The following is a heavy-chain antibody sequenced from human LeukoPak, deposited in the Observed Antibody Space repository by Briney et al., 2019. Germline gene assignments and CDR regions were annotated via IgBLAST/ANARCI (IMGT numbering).Heavy chain of an antibody. Sequence: ASVKVSCKTSGYTFTSYDINWVRQAPGQGLEWMGRIIPILGIANYAQKFQGRVTITADKSTSTAYMELSSLRSEDTAVYYCARDRVFGVVIIPRYYYGMDVWGQGTTVTVS. J-gene: IGHJ6*02. CDR1: GYTFTSYD. V-gene: IGHV1-69*04. CDR3: ARDRVFGVVIIPRYYYGMDV. CDR2: IIPILGIA. D-gene: IGHD3-3*01.